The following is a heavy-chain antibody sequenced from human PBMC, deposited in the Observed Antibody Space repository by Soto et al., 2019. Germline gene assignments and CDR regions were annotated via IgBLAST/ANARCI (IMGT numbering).Heavy chain of an antibody. J-gene: IGHJ4*02. D-gene: IGHD3-10*01. CDR2: IYYSGST. V-gene: IGHV4-59*08. CDR3: ARHNYGSGSTYFDY. Sequence: QVQLQESGPGLVKPSETLSLTCTVSGGSIISYYWSWIRQPPGKGLEWIGYIYYSGSTNYNPSLKSQVTISADTSKNQFSLKLNSMTAADTAVYYCARHNYGSGSTYFDYWGQGTLVTVSS. CDR1: GGSIISYY.